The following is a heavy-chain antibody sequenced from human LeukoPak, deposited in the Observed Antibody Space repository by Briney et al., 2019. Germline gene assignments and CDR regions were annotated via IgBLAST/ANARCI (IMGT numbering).Heavy chain of an antibody. D-gene: IGHD1-26*01. Sequence: GGSLRLSCAASGFTFSAYPMYWVRQAPGRGPEYVSGINNNGDRTYYAKSVKGRFTISRDNSKNTLYLQVGSLRAEDMAVYYCARGGLVGPTPYLDSWGQGTLVTVSS. CDR2: INNNGDRT. J-gene: IGHJ4*02. CDR3: ARGGLVGPTPYLDS. CDR1: GFTFSAYP. V-gene: IGHV3-64*01.